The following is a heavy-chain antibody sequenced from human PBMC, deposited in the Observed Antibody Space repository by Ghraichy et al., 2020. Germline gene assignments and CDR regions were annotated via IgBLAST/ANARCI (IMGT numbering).Heavy chain of an antibody. CDR2: IYYSGST. Sequence: SQTLSLTCTVSGGSISSYYWSWIRQPPGKGLEWIGYIYYSGSTNYNPSLKSRVTISVDTSKNQFSLKLSSVTAADTAVYYCARVSEWEPNYYYYGMDVWGQGTTVTVSS. J-gene: IGHJ6*02. CDR3: ARVSEWEPNYYYYGMDV. D-gene: IGHD1-26*01. CDR1: GGSISSYY. V-gene: IGHV4-59*01.